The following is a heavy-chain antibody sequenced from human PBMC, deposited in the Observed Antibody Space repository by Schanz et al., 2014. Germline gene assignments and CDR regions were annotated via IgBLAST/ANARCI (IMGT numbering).Heavy chain of an antibody. D-gene: IGHD4-17*01. V-gene: IGHV3-33*08. CDR3: ARPRFDYGEVDY. Sequence: VHLVESGGGLVKRGGSLRLSCAASGFTLSNSDMHWVRQAPGKGLEWVAVIWNNGVTKYYADSVRGRFTISRDRFQNTLYLRMSSLRAEDTAVYYCARPRFDYGEVDYWGQGTLVTVSS. CDR2: IWNNGVTK. CDR1: GFTLSNSD. J-gene: IGHJ4*02.